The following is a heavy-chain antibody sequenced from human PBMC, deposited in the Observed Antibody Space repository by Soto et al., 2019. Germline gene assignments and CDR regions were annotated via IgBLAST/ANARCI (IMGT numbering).Heavy chain of an antibody. Sequence: QVQLVQSGAEVKKPGSSVKVSCKASGGTFSSYAISWVRQAPGQELEWMGGIIPIFGTANYAQKFQHRGTITADESTSTGYMELSSLRSKDRAVYYCARGGDYYDSSLVYWGQGTLVTVSS. D-gene: IGHD3-22*01. CDR2: IIPIFGTA. J-gene: IGHJ4*02. CDR1: GGTFSSYA. V-gene: IGHV1-69*01. CDR3: ARGGDYYDSSLVY.